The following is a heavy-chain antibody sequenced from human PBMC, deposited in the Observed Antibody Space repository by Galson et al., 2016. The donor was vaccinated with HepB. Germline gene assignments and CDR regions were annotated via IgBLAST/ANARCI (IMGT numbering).Heavy chain of an antibody. D-gene: IGHD6-6*01. J-gene: IGHJ4*02. CDR1: GYSISSGYY. V-gene: IGHV4-38-2*02. Sequence: ETLSLTCTVSGYSISSGYYWGWIRQPPGKGLEWIGSIYHSGSTYYNPSLKSRVTISVDTSKNQFSLKLSSVTAADTAVYYCARDEGQLGEGWGQGTLVTVSS. CDR2: IYHSGST. CDR3: ARDEGQLGEG.